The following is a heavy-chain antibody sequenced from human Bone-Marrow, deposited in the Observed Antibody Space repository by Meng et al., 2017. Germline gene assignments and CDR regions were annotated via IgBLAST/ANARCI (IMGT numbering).Heavy chain of an antibody. V-gene: IGHV3-30-3*02. CDR1: GFIFRNYA. CDR2: ISYDGSYK. J-gene: IGHJ4*02. Sequence: QVQLVESGGGVVQPGRSLRLSCAASGFIFRNYAMHWVRQAPGKGLEWVAVISYDGSYKNYADSVKGRFAISRDNSKNTLYLQMNSLRAEDTAVYYCAKQISIQRHFDYWGQGTLVTVSS. CDR3: AKQISIQRHFDY.